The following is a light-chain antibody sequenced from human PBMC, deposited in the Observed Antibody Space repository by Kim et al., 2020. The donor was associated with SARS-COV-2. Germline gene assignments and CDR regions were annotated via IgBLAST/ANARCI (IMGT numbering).Light chain of an antibody. V-gene: IGLV10-54*01. Sequence: QAATLTCPGNSNNVGNEGAAWLQQHQGHPPKLLSYRNNNRPSGISERLSASRSGNTAYLTITGLQPEDEADYFCSAWDTSLGAWVFGGGTQLTVL. CDR1: SNNVGNEG. J-gene: IGLJ3*02. CDR2: RNN. CDR3: SAWDTSLGAWV.